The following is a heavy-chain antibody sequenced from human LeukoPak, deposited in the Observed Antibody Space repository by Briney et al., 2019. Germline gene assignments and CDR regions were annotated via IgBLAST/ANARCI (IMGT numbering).Heavy chain of an antibody. Sequence: GGSLRLSCAASGFTFSSYGMHWVRQAPGKGLEWVAFIRYDGSNKYYADSVKGRFTISRDNSKNTLYLQMNSLRAEDTGVYYCAKDLSVLLWFGELSPFDYWGQGTLVTVSS. CDR3: AKDLSVLLWFGELSPFDY. CDR1: GFTFSSYG. V-gene: IGHV3-30*02. J-gene: IGHJ4*02. CDR2: IRYDGSNK. D-gene: IGHD3-10*01.